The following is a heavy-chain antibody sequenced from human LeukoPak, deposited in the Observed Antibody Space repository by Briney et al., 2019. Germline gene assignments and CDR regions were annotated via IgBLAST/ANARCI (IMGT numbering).Heavy chain of an antibody. CDR1: GFTFSSYA. CDR2: ISYDGSNK. CDR3: ARALGKKRRRMEWYFDY. Sequence: PGGSLRLSCAASGFTFSSYAMHWVRQAPGKGLEWVAVISYDGSNKYYTDSVKGRFTISRDNSKNTLYLQMNSLRAEDTAVYYCARALGKKRRRMEWYFDYWGQGTLVTVSS. D-gene: IGHD1-1*01. J-gene: IGHJ4*02. V-gene: IGHV3-30-3*01.